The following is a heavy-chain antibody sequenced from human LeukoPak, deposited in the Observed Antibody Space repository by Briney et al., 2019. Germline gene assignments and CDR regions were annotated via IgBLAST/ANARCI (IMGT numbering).Heavy chain of an antibody. CDR2: MYSSGST. D-gene: IGHD5-12*01. J-gene: IGHJ4*02. V-gene: IGHV4-39*07. CDR1: GGSISSSSYY. CDR3: ARSGSGYLRYYFDY. Sequence: SETLSLTCTVSGGSISSSSYYWGWIRQPPGKGLEWIGSMYSSGSTYYNPSLKSRVTISVATSKNQFSLKLSSVTAADTAVYYCARSGSGYLRYYFDYWGQGTLVTVSS.